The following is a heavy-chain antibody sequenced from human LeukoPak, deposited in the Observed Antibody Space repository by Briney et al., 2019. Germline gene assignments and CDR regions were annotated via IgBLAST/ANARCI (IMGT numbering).Heavy chain of an antibody. V-gene: IGHV4-30-4*01. D-gene: IGHD6-19*01. CDR2: IYYSGST. J-gene: IGHJ4*02. CDR1: GVSISSGDYY. Sequence: SETLSLTCTVSGVSISSGDYYWSWIRQPPGKGLEWIGYIYYSGSTYYNPSLKSRVTISVDTSKNQFSLKLSSVTAADTAVYYCTRAGSGWFGYYFDYWGQGTLVTVSS. CDR3: TRAGSGWFGYYFDY.